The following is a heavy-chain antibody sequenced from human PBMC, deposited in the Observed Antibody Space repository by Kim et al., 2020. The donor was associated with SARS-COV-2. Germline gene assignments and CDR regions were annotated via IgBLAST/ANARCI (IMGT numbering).Heavy chain of an antibody. J-gene: IGHJ6*02. CDR1: GYTFTSYG. D-gene: IGHD2-15*01. V-gene: IGHV1-18*01. CDR3: ARDSANYCSGGSCYYFYYGMDV. CDR2: ISAYNGNT. Sequence: ASVKVSCKASGYTFTSYGISWVRQAPGQGLEWMGWISAYNGNTNYAQKLQGRVTMTTDTSTSTAYMELRSLRSDDTAVYSCARDSANYCSGGSCYYFYYGMDVWGQGTTVTVSS.